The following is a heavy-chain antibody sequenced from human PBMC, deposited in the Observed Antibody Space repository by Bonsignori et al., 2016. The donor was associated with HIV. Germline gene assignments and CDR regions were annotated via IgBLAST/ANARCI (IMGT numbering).Heavy chain of an antibody. D-gene: IGHD6-13*01. J-gene: IGHJ6*03. CDR3: ARVSIAAVDVLYYYYYYMDV. Sequence: WIRQPPGKGLEWIGEINHSGSTNYNPSLKSRVTMSVDTSKKQLSLKLSSVIAADTAVYYCARVSIAAVDVLYYYYYYMDVWGNGTTVTVSS. V-gene: IGHV4-34*01. CDR2: INHSGST.